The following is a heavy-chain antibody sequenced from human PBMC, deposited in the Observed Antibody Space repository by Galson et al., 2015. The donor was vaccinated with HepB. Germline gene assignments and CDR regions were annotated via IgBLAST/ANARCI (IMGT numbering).Heavy chain of an antibody. D-gene: IGHD1-26*01. V-gene: IGHV3-48*01. Sequence: SLRLSCAASGFTFSSYTMNWVRQAPGKGLEWISYISTTSDNKFSADSVKGRFIISRDNAKNLLYLQTISLRAEDTAVYYCTRIALSGSYWYFDYWGQGSLVTVSS. CDR2: ISTTSDNK. J-gene: IGHJ4*02. CDR1: GFTFSSYT. CDR3: TRIALSGSYWYFDY.